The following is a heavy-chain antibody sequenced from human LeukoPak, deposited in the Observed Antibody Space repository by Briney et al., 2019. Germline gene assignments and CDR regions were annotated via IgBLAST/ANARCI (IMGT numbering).Heavy chain of an antibody. CDR1: GFTFSSYA. J-gene: IGHJ4*02. CDR2: ISGSGGTT. D-gene: IGHD3-10*01. Sequence: GGSLRLSCAASGFTFSSYAMNWVRQAPGKGLEWVSVISGSGGTTYYADSVKGRFTISRDNSKNTLYLQMNSLRAEDTAVYYCAQKTSGSYIYYWGQGTLVTVSS. CDR3: AQKTSGSYIYY. V-gene: IGHV3-23*01.